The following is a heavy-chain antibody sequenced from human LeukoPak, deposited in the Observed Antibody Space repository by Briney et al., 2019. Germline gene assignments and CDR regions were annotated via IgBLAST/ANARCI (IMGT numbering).Heavy chain of an antibody. D-gene: IGHD1-7*01. Sequence: PSETLSLTCTVSGGSISSYYWSWIRQPPGKGLEWIGYIYYSGSTNYNPSLKSRVTISVDTSKNQFPLKLSSVTAADTAVYYCARRVTGTTWFDYWGQGTLVTVSS. CDR3: ARRVTGTTWFDY. CDR2: IYYSGST. V-gene: IGHV4-59*08. J-gene: IGHJ4*02. CDR1: GGSISSYY.